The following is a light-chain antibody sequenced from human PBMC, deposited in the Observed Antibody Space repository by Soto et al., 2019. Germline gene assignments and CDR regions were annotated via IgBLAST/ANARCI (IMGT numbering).Light chain of an antibody. CDR2: GAS. CDR1: QSVSSN. CDR3: QQYNYWPWT. V-gene: IGKV3-15*01. J-gene: IGKJ1*01. Sequence: EIVMTQSPATLSVSPGERATLSCRASQSVSSNLAWYQQKPGQAPRLLIYGASTRATGIPARFSGSGSGTEFTLTISSLQSETFAVYFCQQYNYWPWTFGQGTKVEIK.